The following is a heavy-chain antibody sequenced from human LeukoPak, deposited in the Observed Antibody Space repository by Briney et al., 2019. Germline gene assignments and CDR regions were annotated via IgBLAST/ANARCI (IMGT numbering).Heavy chain of an antibody. Sequence: LRLSCAASGFTFSDYYMNWIRQAPGKGLEWIGGVYNSGGTSYNPSLKSRVIISKDTSKDQVSLRLSSVTVADTAVYYCARHRVVGTTRGRGFDSWGQGTLVIVSS. J-gene: IGHJ5*01. V-gene: IGHV4-38-2*01. CDR2: VYNSGGT. D-gene: IGHD1-26*01. CDR1: GFTFSDYY. CDR3: ARHRVVGTTRGRGFDS.